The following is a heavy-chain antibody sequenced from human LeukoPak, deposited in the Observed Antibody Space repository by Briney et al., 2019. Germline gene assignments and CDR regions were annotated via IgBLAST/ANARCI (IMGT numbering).Heavy chain of an antibody. D-gene: IGHD3-9*01. Sequence: ASVKVSCKASGYTFTGYYMHWVRQAPGQGLEWMGWINPNSGGTNYAQKFQGWVTMTRDTSISTAYMELSRLRSDDTAVYDCARGGDAYFDWLSSFDYWGQGTLVTVSS. J-gene: IGHJ4*02. CDR2: INPNSGGT. V-gene: IGHV1-2*04. CDR1: GYTFTGYY. CDR3: ARGGDAYFDWLSSFDY.